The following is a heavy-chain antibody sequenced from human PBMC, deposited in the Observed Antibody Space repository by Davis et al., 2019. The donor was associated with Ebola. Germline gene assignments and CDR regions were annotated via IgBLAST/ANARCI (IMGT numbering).Heavy chain of an antibody. D-gene: IGHD2-2*01. V-gene: IGHV3-30*03. Sequence: GGSLRLSCAASGFTFSSYGMHWVRQAPGKGLEWVAVISYDGSNKYYADSVKGRFTISRDNSKNTLYLQMNSLRAEDTAAYYCARDAYGCSSTSCYYYYGMDVWGQGTTVTVSS. CDR3: ARDAYGCSSTSCYYYYGMDV. CDR2: ISYDGSNK. CDR1: GFTFSSYG. J-gene: IGHJ6*02.